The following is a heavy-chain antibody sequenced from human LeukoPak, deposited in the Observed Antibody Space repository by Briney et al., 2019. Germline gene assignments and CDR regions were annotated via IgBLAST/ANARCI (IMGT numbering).Heavy chain of an antibody. CDR3: ARVRGIQLWKNYFDY. Sequence: ASVKVSCKASGYTFTSYDINWVRQATGQGLEWMGIINPSGGSTSYAQKFQGRVTMTRDTSTSTVYMELSSLRSEDTAVYYCARVRGIQLWKNYFDYWGQGTLVTVSS. D-gene: IGHD5-18*01. CDR1: GYTFTSYD. CDR2: INPSGGST. V-gene: IGHV1-46*01. J-gene: IGHJ4*02.